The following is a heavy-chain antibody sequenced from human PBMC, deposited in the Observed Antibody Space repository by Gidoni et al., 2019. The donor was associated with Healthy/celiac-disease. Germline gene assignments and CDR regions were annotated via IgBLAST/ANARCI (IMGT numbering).Heavy chain of an antibody. CDR1: GYTFTSYY. J-gene: IGHJ3*02. D-gene: IGHD5-12*01. V-gene: IGHV1-46*01. Sequence: QVQLVQSRAEVKKPGASVKVSCKASGYTFTSYYMHWVRQAPGQGLEWMGIINPSGGSTSYEQKFQGRVTMTRGTSTSTVYMELSSLRSEDTAVYYCAREKIVATIPTDAFDIWGQGTMVTVSS. CDR3: AREKIVATIPTDAFDI. CDR2: INPSGGST.